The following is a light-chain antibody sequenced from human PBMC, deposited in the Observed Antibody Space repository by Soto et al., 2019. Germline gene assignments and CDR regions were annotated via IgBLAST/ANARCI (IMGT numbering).Light chain of an antibody. CDR2: GNS. V-gene: IGLV1-40*01. Sequence: QSVLTQPPSVSGAPGQRVTISCSGSSSNIGAGYDVNWYRQLPGTAPKLLIYGNSDRPSGVPDRFSGSKSGTSASLAISGLQSEDEADYYCAVWDDNLNSVVFGGGTKVTVL. CDR3: AVWDDNLNSVV. J-gene: IGLJ2*01. CDR1: SSNIGAGYD.